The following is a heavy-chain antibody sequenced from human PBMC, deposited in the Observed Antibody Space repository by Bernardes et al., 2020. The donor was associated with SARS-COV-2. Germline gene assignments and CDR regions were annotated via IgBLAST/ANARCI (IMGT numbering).Heavy chain of an antibody. J-gene: IGHJ3*02. Sequence: GGSLRLSCASSVFTFSCFCMHWVRHVPGKGLFWVSRINYAGSRTCYADSVKGRFTISRDNTENTVYLQMNSLSDDDTAVYYCASEQMQYYGRMPDAFEIWGQGIMVTVTS. V-gene: IGHV3-74*01. CDR3: ASEQMQYYGRMPDAFEI. CDR1: VFTFSCFC. CDR2: INYAGSRT. D-gene: IGHD3-3*01.